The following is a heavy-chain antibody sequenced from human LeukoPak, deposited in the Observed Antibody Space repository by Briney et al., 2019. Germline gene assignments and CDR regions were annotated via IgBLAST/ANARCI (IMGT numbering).Heavy chain of an antibody. CDR3: ARRQVGLRRDLWFDP. Sequence: SETLSLTCTVSGGSISSYYWSWIRQPPGKGLEWIGEINHSGRTNFNPSLKSRVTMSVDTSKNHFSLKLSSVTAADTAVYYCARRQVGLRRDLWFDPWGQGTLVTVSS. V-gene: IGHV4-34*01. J-gene: IGHJ5*02. CDR1: GGSISSYY. CDR2: INHSGRT.